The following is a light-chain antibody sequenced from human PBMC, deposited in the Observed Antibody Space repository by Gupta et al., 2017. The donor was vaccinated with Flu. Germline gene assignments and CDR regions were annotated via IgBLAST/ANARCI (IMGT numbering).Light chain of an antibody. CDR1: RSISVF. CDR3: QQRSNWFT. Sequence: SPATLSLSPGESATLSCRASRSISVFLAWYQQKPGQPPRLLIYDASTRATGIPDRFSGSGSGTDFTLTISSREPEDFAVYYCQQRSNWFTFGGGTKVEIK. V-gene: IGKV3-11*01. J-gene: IGKJ4*01. CDR2: DAS.